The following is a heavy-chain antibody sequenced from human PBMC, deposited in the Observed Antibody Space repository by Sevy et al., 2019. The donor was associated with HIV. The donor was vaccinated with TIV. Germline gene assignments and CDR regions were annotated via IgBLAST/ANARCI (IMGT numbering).Heavy chain of an antibody. D-gene: IGHD2-2*01. CDR3: ARDSTLRYCSSTSCSDVRYYGMDV. CDR1: GFTFSSYW. V-gene: IGHV3-7*01. J-gene: IGHJ6*02. Sequence: GGSLRLSCAASGFTFSSYWMSWVRQAPGKGLEWVANIKQDGSEKYYVGSVKGRFTISRDNAKNSLYLQMNSLRAEDTAVYYCARDSTLRYCSSTSCSDVRYYGMDVWGQGTTVTVSS. CDR2: IKQDGSEK.